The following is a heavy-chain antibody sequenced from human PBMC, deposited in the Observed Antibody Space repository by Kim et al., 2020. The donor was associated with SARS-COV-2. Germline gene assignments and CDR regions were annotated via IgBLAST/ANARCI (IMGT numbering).Heavy chain of an antibody. Sequence: GGSLRLSCEASGFTFSSYSMNWVRQAPGKWLEWVSSISSSSTYIYYADSLKGRFTISRDNAKNSLYLQMNSLRAEDTAVYYCARDHQLVIDYWGQGTLVTVSS. CDR2: ISSSSTYI. CDR1: GFTFSSYS. J-gene: IGHJ4*02. V-gene: IGHV3-21*01. D-gene: IGHD6-6*01. CDR3: ARDHQLVIDY.